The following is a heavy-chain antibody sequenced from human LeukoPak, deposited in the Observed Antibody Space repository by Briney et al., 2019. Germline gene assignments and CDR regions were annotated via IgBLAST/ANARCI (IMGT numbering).Heavy chain of an antibody. V-gene: IGHV1-18*01. CDR2: ISAYNGNT. CDR3: ARDKGPLCGDYVGSY. Sequence: GASVKVSCKASGYTFTSYGISWVRQAPGQGLEWMGWISAYNGNTNYAQKLQGRVTMTTDTSTSTAYMELRSLRSDDTAVYYCARDKGPLCGDYVGSYWGQGTLVTVSS. J-gene: IGHJ4*02. D-gene: IGHD4-17*01. CDR1: GYTFTSYG.